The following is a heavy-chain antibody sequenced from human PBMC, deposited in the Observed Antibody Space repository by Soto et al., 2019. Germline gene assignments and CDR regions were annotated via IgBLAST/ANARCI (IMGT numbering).Heavy chain of an antibody. Sequence: PSETLSLTCSVSGGSISNSGNYWGWIRRPLGKGLEWIGTMDYSGGTSYNPSLKSRVTISADTSNNQFSLRLSSVTAADTAVYYCARRTPLYASESSRFDPWGQGALVTVSS. CDR1: GGSISNSGNY. CDR3: ARRTPLYASESSRFDP. D-gene: IGHD3-10*01. J-gene: IGHJ5*02. CDR2: MDYSGGT. V-gene: IGHV4-39*01.